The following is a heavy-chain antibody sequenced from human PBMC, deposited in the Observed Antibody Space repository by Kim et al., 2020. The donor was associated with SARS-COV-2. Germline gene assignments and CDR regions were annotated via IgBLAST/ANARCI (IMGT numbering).Heavy chain of an antibody. CDR3: ATVHYDFWSGDSGVLGY. CDR1: GFTFSSYG. Sequence: GGSLRLSCAASGFTFSSYGMHWVRQAPGKGLEWVAVISYDGSNKYYADSVKGRFTISRDNSKNTLYLQMNSLRAEDTAVYYCATVHYDFWSGDSGVLGYWGQRTLVTVSS. D-gene: IGHD3-3*01. CDR2: ISYDGSNK. V-gene: IGHV3-30*03. J-gene: IGHJ4*02.